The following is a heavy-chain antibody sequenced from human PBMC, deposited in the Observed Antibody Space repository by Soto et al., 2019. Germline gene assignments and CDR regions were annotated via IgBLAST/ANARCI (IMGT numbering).Heavy chain of an antibody. V-gene: IGHV3-30-3*01. Sequence: QVQLVESGGGVVQPGRSLRLSCAASGFTSSSYAMHWVRQAPGKGLEWVAVISYDGSNKYYADSVKGRFTISRDNSKNTLYLQMNSLRAEDTALYYCAREDSSGWYNWFDPWGQGTLVTVSS. CDR2: ISYDGSNK. CDR1: GFTSSSYA. J-gene: IGHJ5*02. CDR3: AREDSSGWYNWFDP. D-gene: IGHD6-19*01.